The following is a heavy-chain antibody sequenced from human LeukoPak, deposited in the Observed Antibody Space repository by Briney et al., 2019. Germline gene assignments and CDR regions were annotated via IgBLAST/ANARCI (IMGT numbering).Heavy chain of an antibody. D-gene: IGHD5-12*01. CDR2: ISGGGGNA. Sequence: PGGSLRLSCAASGFTLNNYAMGWVRQAPGKGLEWVSTISGGGGNAYYADSVKGRFTISRGNSKQTLYVQMNSLRDEDTAVYYCAREGGFSARNGMDVWGQGTTVTVSS. J-gene: IGHJ6*02. V-gene: IGHV3-23*01. CDR3: AREGGFSARNGMDV. CDR1: GFTLNNYA.